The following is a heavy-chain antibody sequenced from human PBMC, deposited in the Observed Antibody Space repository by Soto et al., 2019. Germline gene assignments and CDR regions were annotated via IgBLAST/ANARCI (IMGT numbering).Heavy chain of an antibody. D-gene: IGHD2-2*01. CDR1: GGTFSSYA. CDR3: ARDDQGLQFYYYYGMDV. V-gene: IGHV1-69*01. J-gene: IGHJ6*02. Sequence: QVQLVQSGAEVKKPGSSVKVSCKASGGTFSSYAISWVRQAPGQGLEWMGGIIPIFGTANYAQKFQGRVTITADESTSTAYMELSSLRSEDTAVYYCARDDQGLQFYYYYGMDVWGQGTTVTVSS. CDR2: IIPIFGTA.